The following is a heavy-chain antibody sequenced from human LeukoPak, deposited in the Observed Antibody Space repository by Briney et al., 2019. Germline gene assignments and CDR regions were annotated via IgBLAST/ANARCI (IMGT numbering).Heavy chain of an antibody. J-gene: IGHJ4*02. CDR1: GGSISSYY. CDR3: AREEQGFDN. CDR2: IYYSGST. V-gene: IGHV4-59*01. Sequence: PSETLSLTCTVSGGSISSYYWSWIRQPPGKGLEWIGYIYYSGSTNYNPSLKSRVTILVDTSKNQFSLKLSSVTAADTAVYCCAREEQGFDNWGQGTLVTVSS.